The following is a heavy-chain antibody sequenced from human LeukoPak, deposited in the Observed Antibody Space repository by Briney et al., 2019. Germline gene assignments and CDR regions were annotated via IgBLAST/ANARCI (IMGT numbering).Heavy chain of an antibody. CDR2: ITTDGTGT. Sequence: GGSLRLSCAASAFTFGRYWMHWVRQAPGKGLVWVSHITTDGTGTSYADSVKGRFTISRDNAKNTLYLQMNSLRAEDTAVYYCARGAIVGANFDYWGQGTLVTVSS. V-gene: IGHV3-74*01. D-gene: IGHD1-26*01. CDR3: ARGAIVGANFDY. CDR1: AFTFGRYW. J-gene: IGHJ4*02.